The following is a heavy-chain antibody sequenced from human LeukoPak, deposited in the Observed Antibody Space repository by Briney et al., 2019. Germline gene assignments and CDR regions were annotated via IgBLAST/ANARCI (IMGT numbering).Heavy chain of an antibody. CDR3: ARAVAPYYFDY. D-gene: IGHD5-12*01. Sequence: GASVKVSCKASGGTFSSYAISWVRQAPGQGLEWMGGIIPIFGTANYAQKFQGRVTITADESTSTAYMELSRLRSDDTAVYYCARAVAPYYFDYWGQGTLVTVSS. V-gene: IGHV1-69*13. CDR2: IIPIFGTA. J-gene: IGHJ4*02. CDR1: GGTFSSYA.